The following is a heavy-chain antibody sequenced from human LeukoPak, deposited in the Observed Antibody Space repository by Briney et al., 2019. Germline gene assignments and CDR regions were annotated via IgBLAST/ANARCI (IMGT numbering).Heavy chain of an antibody. Sequence: GGSLSLSCAASGFSFSSFSMNWVRQAPGKGLEWVSYISGGSSFTYYVDSVKGRFTISRDNAKNSLYLQMNSLRAEDTAVYYCAELGITMIGGVWGKGTTVTISS. J-gene: IGHJ6*04. V-gene: IGHV3-21*01. D-gene: IGHD3-10*02. CDR3: AELGITMIGGV. CDR2: ISGGSSFT. CDR1: GFSFSSFS.